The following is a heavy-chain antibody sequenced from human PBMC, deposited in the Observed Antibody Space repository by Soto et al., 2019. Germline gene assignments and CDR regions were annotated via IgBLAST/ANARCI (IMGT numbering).Heavy chain of an antibody. CDR1: GFTFSNYA. Sequence: QVQLVESGGGVVQPGRSLRLSCAASGFTFSNYAMHWVRQAPGKGLEWVAIILYDGSNQYYADSVKGRFTISRDNSKNTLYLQMNSRRAEDTAVHYCARGGYYDSSGYYLDAFDIWGQGTMVTVSS. J-gene: IGHJ3*02. V-gene: IGHV3-30-3*01. CDR3: ARGGYYDSSGYYLDAFDI. D-gene: IGHD3-22*01. CDR2: ILYDGSNQ.